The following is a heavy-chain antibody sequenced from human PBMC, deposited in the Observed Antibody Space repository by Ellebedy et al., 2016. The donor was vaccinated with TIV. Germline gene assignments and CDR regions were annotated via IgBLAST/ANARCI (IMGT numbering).Heavy chain of an antibody. J-gene: IGHJ4*02. CDR2: IRGEAYGATT. V-gene: IGHV3-49*03. CDR1: GFTFGDYA. D-gene: IGHD2-21*02. CDR3: TRDWVMTTYDY. Sequence: GGSLRLSCTASGFTFGDYAMSWFRQAPGRGLEWVGFIRGEAYGATTEYAASVKGRFTISRDDSKSIAYLQMNSLKTEDTAVYYCTRDWVMTTYDYWGQGTLVTVSS.